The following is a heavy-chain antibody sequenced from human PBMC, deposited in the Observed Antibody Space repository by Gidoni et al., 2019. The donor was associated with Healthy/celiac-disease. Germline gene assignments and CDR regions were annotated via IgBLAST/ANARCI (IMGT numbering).Heavy chain of an antibody. Sequence: QVQLVESGGGVVQPGRSLRLSCAAPGFTFSSYAMHWVRQAPGKGLEWVAVISYDGSNKYYADSVKGRFTISRDNSKNTLYLQMNSLRAEDTAVYYCARDGRYQLPLDYWGQGTLVTVSS. J-gene: IGHJ4*02. D-gene: IGHD2-2*01. V-gene: IGHV3-30*01. CDR1: GFTFSSYA. CDR3: ARDGRYQLPLDY. CDR2: ISYDGSNK.